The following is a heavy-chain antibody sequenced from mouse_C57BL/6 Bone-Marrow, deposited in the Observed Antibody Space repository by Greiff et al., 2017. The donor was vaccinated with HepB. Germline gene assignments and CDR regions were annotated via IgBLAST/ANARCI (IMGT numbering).Heavy chain of an antibody. D-gene: IGHD1-1*01. CDR3: ARQDFITTPWFAY. J-gene: IGHJ3*01. V-gene: IGHV5-6*01. CDR1: GFTFSSYG. Sequence: EVKLMESGGDLVKPGGSLKLSCAASGFTFSSYGMSWVRQTPDKRLEWVATISSGGSYTYYPDSVKGRFTISRDNAKNTLYLQMSSLKSEDTAMYYCARQDFITTPWFAYWGQGTLVTVSA. CDR2: ISSGGSYT.